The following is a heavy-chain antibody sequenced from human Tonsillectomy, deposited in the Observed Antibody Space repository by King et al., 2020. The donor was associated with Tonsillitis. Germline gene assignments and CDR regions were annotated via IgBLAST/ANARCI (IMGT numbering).Heavy chain of an antibody. CDR2: IYYSGST. D-gene: IGHD1-26*01. V-gene: IGHV4-30-4*01. CDR3: ARDRWELREGAFDI. J-gene: IGHJ3*02. CDR1: GGSISSGDYY. Sequence: QLQESGPGLVKPSQTLSLTCTVSGGSISSGDYYWTWIRQPPGKGLEWNGYIYYSGSTYYNPSLKSRVTISVDTSKNQFSLKLSSVTAADTAVYYCARDRWELREGAFDIWGQGTMVTVSS.